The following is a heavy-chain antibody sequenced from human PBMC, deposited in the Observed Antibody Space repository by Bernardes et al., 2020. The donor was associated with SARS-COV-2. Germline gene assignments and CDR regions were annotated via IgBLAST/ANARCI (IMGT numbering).Heavy chain of an antibody. CDR3: VRNGYYSLDY. CDR2: IHHDGNT. CDR1: GDSLTAHSW. J-gene: IGHJ4*02. D-gene: IGHD3-22*01. V-gene: IGHV4-4*02. Sequence: SETLSLTCAVSGDSLTAHSWWSWVRQSPEKGLELIGEIHHDGNTNYSPPPKSLVTFLLDKSKNQFSLRLSSVTAADTAFYYCVRNGYYSLDYWGQGTLVTVSS.